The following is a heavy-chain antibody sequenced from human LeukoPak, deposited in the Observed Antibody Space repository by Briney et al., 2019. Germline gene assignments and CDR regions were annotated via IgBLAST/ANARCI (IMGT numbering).Heavy chain of an antibody. V-gene: IGHV3-23*01. Sequence: QPGGTLRLSCAASGFTFSSHGMNWVRQAPGKGLEWVSGISPSGGITYYTDSVKGRFTISRDNSKNTVSLQMNSLRGEDTAVYYCARDSSGWYHWFDPWGQGTLVTVSS. CDR2: ISPSGGIT. CDR1: GFTFSSHG. CDR3: ARDSSGWYHWFDP. D-gene: IGHD6-19*01. J-gene: IGHJ5*02.